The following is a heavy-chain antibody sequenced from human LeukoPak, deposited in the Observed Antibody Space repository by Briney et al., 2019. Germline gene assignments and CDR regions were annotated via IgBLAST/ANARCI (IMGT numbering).Heavy chain of an antibody. Sequence: GASVKVSCKASGYTFTSYDINWVRQATGQGLEWMGWMNPNSGNTGYAQKFQGRVTMTRNTSISTAYMELSSLRSEDTAVYYCAANTHGTSIAVAAPQGSWFDPWGQGTLVTASS. D-gene: IGHD6-19*01. J-gene: IGHJ5*02. CDR2: MNPNSGNT. CDR1: GYTFTSYD. V-gene: IGHV1-8*01. CDR3: AANTHGTSIAVAAPQGSWFDP.